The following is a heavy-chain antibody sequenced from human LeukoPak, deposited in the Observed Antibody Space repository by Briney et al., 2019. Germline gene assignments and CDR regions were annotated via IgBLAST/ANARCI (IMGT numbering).Heavy chain of an antibody. V-gene: IGHV3-30*18. J-gene: IGHJ4*02. Sequence: GRSLRLSCAASGFTFSSYGMHWVRQAPGKGLEWVAVISYDGSNKYYADSVKGRFTISRDNSKNTLYLQMNSLRAEDTAVYYCAKVGCSSTSCHPDYWGQGTLVTVSS. CDR2: ISYDGSNK. CDR3: AKVGCSSTSCHPDY. CDR1: GFTFSSYG. D-gene: IGHD2-2*01.